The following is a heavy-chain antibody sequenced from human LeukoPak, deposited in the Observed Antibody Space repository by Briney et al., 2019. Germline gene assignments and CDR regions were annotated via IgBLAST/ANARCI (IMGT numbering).Heavy chain of an antibody. CDR3: ARVKQLWRDYYLDY. Sequence: ASVKVSCKASGYTFTTSGINWVRQAPGQGLEWLGWNSADNGITRYAQKFQGRVTLISDTSTNTAYMELRNLRSDDTAVYYCARVKQLWRDYYLDYWRQGTLVTVSS. V-gene: IGHV1-18*01. CDR1: GYTFTTSG. J-gene: IGHJ4*02. CDR2: NSADNGIT. D-gene: IGHD5-18*01.